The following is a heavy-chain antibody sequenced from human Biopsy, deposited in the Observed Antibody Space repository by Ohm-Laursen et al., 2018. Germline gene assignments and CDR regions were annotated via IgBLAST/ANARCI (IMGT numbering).Heavy chain of an antibody. CDR2: IFYDGSNT. D-gene: IGHD5-18*01. CDR3: AKDRYNYTPIGGFSMDV. J-gene: IGHJ6*02. Sequence: SLRLSCAASGFTFNNYGMQWDRQAPGKGLEWVAFIFYDGSNTYYADSVKGRFTISRGNSRDTLYLQMSSLRAEDTAVYYCAKDRYNYTPIGGFSMDVWGQGTTVTVSS. V-gene: IGHV3-30*18. CDR1: GFTFNNYG.